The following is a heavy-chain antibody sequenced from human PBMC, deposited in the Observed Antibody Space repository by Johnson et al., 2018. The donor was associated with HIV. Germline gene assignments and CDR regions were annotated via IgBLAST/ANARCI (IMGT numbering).Heavy chain of an antibody. CDR1: GFTFSDSY. J-gene: IGHJ3*02. D-gene: IGHD2-8*01. V-gene: IGHV3-11*04. CDR2: ISGSDGAI. CDR3: ARSVNAGRPFDI. Sequence: QLVESGGNVVQPGRSLRLSCAASGFTFSDSYMNWIRQAPGKGLEWVSYISGSDGAIWYADSVKGRFTVSRDNAKNSFYLQMNSLRAEDTAVYYCARSVNAGRPFDIWGQGTLVTVSS.